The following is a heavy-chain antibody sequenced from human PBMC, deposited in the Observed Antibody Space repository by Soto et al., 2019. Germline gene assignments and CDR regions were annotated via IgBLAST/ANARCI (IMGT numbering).Heavy chain of an antibody. CDR1: GGTFSSYA. Sequence: QVQLVQSGAEVKKPGSSVKVSCKASGGTFSSYAISWVRQAPGQGLEWMGGIIPIFGTANYAQKFQGRVTITADESTSTAYMGLSSLRSEDTAVYYCARGAHYYYGSGSYDPLDYWGQGTLVTVSS. CDR3: ARGAHYYYGSGSYDPLDY. D-gene: IGHD3-10*01. J-gene: IGHJ4*02. V-gene: IGHV1-69*01. CDR2: IIPIFGTA.